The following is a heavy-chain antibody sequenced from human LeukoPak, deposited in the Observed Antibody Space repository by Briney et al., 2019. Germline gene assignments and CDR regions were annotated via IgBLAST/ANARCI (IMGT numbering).Heavy chain of an antibody. V-gene: IGHV3-23*01. CDR1: GVTFRGNA. D-gene: IGHD4-23*01. J-gene: IGHJ4*02. CDR2: ICGDGLAT. CDR3: AKYSSYWRSGGYLVPIDY. Sequence: GGSLRLSRAHSGVTFRGNAMNSVSHSLGKGVEWVAAICGDGLATYYADSVKGRFHISRDNSRKTLYLQMKSMRIEAPAFYYCAKYSSYWRSGGYLVPIDYWGQGTLVTVSS.